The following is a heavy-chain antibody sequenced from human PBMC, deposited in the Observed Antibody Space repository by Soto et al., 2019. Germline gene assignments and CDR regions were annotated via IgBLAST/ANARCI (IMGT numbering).Heavy chain of an antibody. CDR1: GFTFSNYG. Sequence: QVQLVASGGGMVQPGRSLRLSCAASGFTFSNYGMHWVRQAPGKGLEWVAVISYDGSDKYYADSVKGRFSISRDNSKNTLYLQMNSLRAEDTAVYYCAKVTGYCSSSSCRRDYYYYYGMDVWGQGTTVTVSS. J-gene: IGHJ6*02. D-gene: IGHD2-2*01. CDR3: AKVTGYCSSSSCRRDYYYYYGMDV. V-gene: IGHV3-30*18. CDR2: ISYDGSDK.